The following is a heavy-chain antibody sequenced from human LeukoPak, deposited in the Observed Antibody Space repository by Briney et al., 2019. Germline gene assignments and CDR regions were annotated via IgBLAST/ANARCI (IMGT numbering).Heavy chain of an antibody. V-gene: IGHV4-59*01. CDR3: AKLAGATSRIDY. CDR2: IYYSGST. CDR1: GASISSYY. J-gene: IGHJ4*02. D-gene: IGHD1-26*01. Sequence: SETLSLTCTVSGASISSYYWSWIRQPPGKGLEWIGYIYYSGSTHYNPSLKSRVTISVDTSKNQFSLKLSSVTAADTAVYYCAKLAGATSRIDYWGQGTLVTVSS.